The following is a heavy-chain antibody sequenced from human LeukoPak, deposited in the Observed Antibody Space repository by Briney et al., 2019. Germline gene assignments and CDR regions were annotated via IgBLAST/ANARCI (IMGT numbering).Heavy chain of an antibody. V-gene: IGHV5-51*01. J-gene: IGHJ5*02. Sequence: GESLKISCKGSGYSFTSYWIGWVRQMPGKGLEWMGTFYPDDSDTRYSPSFQGQVTISADKSINTAYLQWSSLKASDTAMDYCARIKDNWNYANLFDPWGQGTLVTVSS. CDR2: FYPDDSDT. D-gene: IGHD1-7*01. CDR1: GYSFTSYW. CDR3: ARIKDNWNYANLFDP.